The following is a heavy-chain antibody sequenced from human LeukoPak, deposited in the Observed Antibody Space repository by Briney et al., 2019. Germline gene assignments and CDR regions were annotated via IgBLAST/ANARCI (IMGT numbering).Heavy chain of an antibody. CDR1: GFTFSSYA. CDR3: AKDRSSSSGCFDY. D-gene: IGHD6-6*01. J-gene: IGHJ4*02. CDR2: ISGSGGST. V-gene: IGHV3-23*01. Sequence: PGGSLRLSCAASGFTFSSYAMGWVRQAPGKGLEWVSAISGSGGSTYYADSVKGRFTISRDNSKNTLYLQMNSLRAEDTAVYYCAKDRSSSSGCFDYWGQGTLVTVSS.